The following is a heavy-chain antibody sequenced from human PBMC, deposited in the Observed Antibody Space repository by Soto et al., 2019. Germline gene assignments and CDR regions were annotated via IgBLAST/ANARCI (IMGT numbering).Heavy chain of an antibody. V-gene: IGHV1-2*04. CDR3: ARAPTYYDFWSGYFDY. Sequence: GASVKVSCKASGYTFTGYYMHWVRQAPGQGLEWMGWINPNSGGTNYAQKFQGWVTMTRDTSISTAYMELSRLRSDDTAVYYCARAPTYYDFWSGYFDYWGQGTLVTVS. CDR1: GYTFTGYY. CDR2: INPNSGGT. D-gene: IGHD3-3*01. J-gene: IGHJ4*02.